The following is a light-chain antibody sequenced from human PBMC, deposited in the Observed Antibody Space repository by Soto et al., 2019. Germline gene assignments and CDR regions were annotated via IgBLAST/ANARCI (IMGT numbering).Light chain of an antibody. CDR3: SSYTSSSTLVV. V-gene: IGLV2-14*01. Sequence: QSALTQPASVSGFPGQSITISCTGTSSDVGGYNYVSWYQQHPGKAPKLMIYDVSNRPSGVSNRFSGSKSGNTASLIISGLQAEDEADYYCSSYTSSSTLVVFGGGTKLTVL. CDR1: SSDVGGYNY. J-gene: IGLJ2*01. CDR2: DVS.